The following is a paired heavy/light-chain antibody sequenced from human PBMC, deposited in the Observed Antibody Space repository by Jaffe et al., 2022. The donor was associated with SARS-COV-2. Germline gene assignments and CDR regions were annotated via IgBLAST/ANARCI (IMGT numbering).Heavy chain of an antibody. Sequence: EIQLVESGGDLVQPGGSLRLSCAASGFTFGSYWMSWVRQAPGKGLEWVANINEYGSQKYYVDSVKGRFTISRDDAKKALYLQMNSLRVEDTSVYYCAREWELEGRFDYWGQGTLVTVST. D-gene: IGHD1-26*01. CDR1: GFTFGSYW. CDR2: INEYGSQK. J-gene: IGHJ4*02. CDR3: AREWELEGRFDY. V-gene: IGHV3-7*01.
Light chain of an antibody. CDR3: SSHVGATNYV. J-gene: IGLJ1*01. CDR1: SSDVGNYNH. V-gene: IGLV2-23*02. CDR2: EVS. Sequence: QSALTQPASVSGSPGQSITISCIGTSSDVGNYNHVSWYQQHPGKAPKVIIYEVSKRPAMISNRFSGSKSGNTASLTISGLQAEDEADYYCSSHVGATNYVFGTGTKVTV.